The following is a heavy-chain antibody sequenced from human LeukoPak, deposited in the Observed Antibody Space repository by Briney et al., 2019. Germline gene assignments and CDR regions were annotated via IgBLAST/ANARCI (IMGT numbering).Heavy chain of an antibody. V-gene: IGHV3-21*01. CDR1: GFTFSSYS. CDR3: ARVAGMTGIAAAGKLYYYGMDV. J-gene: IGHJ6*02. CDR2: ISSSSSYI. Sequence: GGSLRLSCAASGFTFSSYSMNWVRQAPGKGLEWVSSISSSSSYIYYADSVKGRFTISRDNAKNSLYLQMNSLRAEDTAVYYCARVAGMTGIAAAGKLYYYGMDVWGQGTTVTVSS. D-gene: IGHD6-13*01.